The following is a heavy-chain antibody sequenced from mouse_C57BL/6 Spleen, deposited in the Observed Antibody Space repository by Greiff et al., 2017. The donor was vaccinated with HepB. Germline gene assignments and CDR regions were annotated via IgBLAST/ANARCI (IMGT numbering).Heavy chain of an antibody. D-gene: IGHD1-1*01. CDR2: IDPETGGT. CDR3: TREGVLLRFAY. J-gene: IGHJ3*01. V-gene: IGHV1-15*01. Sequence: QVQLKESGAELVRPGASVTLSCKASGYTFTDYEMHWVKQTPVHGLEWIGAIDPETGGTAYNQKFKGKAILTADKSSSTAYMELRSLTSEDSAVYYCTREGVLLRFAYWGQGTLVTVSA. CDR1: GYTFTDYE.